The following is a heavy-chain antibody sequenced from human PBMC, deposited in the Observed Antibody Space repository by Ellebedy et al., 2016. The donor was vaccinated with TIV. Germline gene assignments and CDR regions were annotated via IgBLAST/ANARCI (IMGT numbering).Heavy chain of an antibody. V-gene: IGHV3-7*02. CDR3: ARGGRDFDY. D-gene: IGHD3-16*01. CDR2: IKYDEIEK. CDR1: GFTFNKFW. J-gene: IGHJ4*02. Sequence: GESLKISCAASGFTFNKFWMGWIRQAPGKGLEWVAHIKYDEIEKYHADSVKGRFTISRDNAKNSLYLQMNSLRAEDTAVYYCARGGRDFDYWGQGTLVTVSS.